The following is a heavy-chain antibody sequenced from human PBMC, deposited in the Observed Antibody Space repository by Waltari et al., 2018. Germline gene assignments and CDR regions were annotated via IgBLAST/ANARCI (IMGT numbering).Heavy chain of an antibody. D-gene: IGHD3-10*01. V-gene: IGHV3-23*01. CDR2: ISGSAGST. CDR1: GFNLSSYA. CDR3: AKDQYTSSRRGFDS. J-gene: IGHJ4*02. Sequence: EVQLSESGGGLVQPGGSLRLSCAASGFNLSSYAMSWVRQAPGKGLDWVSTISGSAGSTYYADSVKGRFTISRDISKNTLFLQMNSLRAEDTALYSCAKDQYTSSRRGFDSWGQGTLVTVSS.